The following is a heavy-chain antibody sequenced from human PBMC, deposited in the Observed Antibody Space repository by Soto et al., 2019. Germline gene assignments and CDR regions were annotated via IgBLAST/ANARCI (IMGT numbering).Heavy chain of an antibody. CDR1: GFTVSNNY. CDR3: ATPPGGGGY. Sequence: EVQLVESGGGLIQPGGSLRLSCAVSGFTVSNNYMSWVRQAPGKGLEGVSVIYSGGYTAYGDSVKGRFTISRDNSKTTRFSQMKTLAAHNTGGYDGATPPGGGGYWGQGTLVTVSS. V-gene: IGHV3-53*01. D-gene: IGHD3-10*01. J-gene: IGHJ4*02. CDR2: IYSGGYT.